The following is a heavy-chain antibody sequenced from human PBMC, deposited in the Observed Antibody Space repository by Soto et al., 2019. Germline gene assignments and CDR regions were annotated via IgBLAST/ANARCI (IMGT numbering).Heavy chain of an antibody. CDR2: IIPISETT. CDR1: GGTFSSYA. D-gene: IGHD2-2*01. J-gene: IGHJ6*02. CDR3: ARSQGSSTSLEIYYYYYYGMDA. V-gene: IGHV1-69*01. Sequence: QVQLVKSGAEVKKPGSSVKVSCKASGGTFSSYAISWVRHAPGQGLEWMGGIIPISETTNYAQKFQGRVTITADESKSTAYMELSSLRSEDTAVYYCARSQGSSTSLEIYYYYYYGMDAWGQGTTVTVSS.